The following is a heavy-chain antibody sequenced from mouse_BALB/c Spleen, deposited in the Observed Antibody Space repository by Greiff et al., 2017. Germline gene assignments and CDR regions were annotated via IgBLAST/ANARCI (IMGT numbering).Heavy chain of an antibody. CDR1: GYTFTSYT. Sequence: QVQLQQSAAELVRPGASVKMSCKASGYTFTSYTMHWVKQRPGQGLEWIGYINPSSGYTEYNQKFKDKTTLTADKSSSTAYMQLSSLTSEDSAVYYCAREVGSSYSYWGQGTTLTVSS. CDR3: AREVGSSYSY. J-gene: IGHJ2*01. CDR2: INPSSGYT. V-gene: IGHV1-4*02. D-gene: IGHD1-1*01.